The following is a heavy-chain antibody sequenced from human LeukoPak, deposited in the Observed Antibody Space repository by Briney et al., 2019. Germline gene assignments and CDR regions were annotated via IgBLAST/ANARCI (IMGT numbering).Heavy chain of an antibody. CDR3: AREYYDLLTSDRDSFDL. CDR2: ISYDGRNK. D-gene: IGHD3-9*01. CDR1: GLPFSSYA. J-gene: IGHJ3*01. V-gene: IGHV3-30*04. Sequence: GGSLRLSCAASGLPFSSYAMHWVRQAPGKWLEWVTFISYDGRNKYYADSVKGRFTISRDDSKNTLYLQMDSLRPEGTTVYYCAREYYDLLTSDRDSFDLCGQGTMVTVSS.